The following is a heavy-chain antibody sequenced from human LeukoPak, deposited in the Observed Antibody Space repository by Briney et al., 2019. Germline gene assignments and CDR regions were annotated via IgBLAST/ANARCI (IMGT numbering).Heavy chain of an antibody. CDR2: INHSGST. D-gene: IGHD3-3*01. CDR1: GGSFSGYY. J-gene: IGHJ6*03. Sequence: SETLSLTCAVYGGSFSGYYWNWIRQPPGKGLEWIGEINHSGSTNYNPSLKSRVTISVDTSKNQFSLKLSSVTAADTAVYYCARGLRSRFLEWSPGKNYYMDVWGKGTTVTVSS. V-gene: IGHV4-34*01. CDR3: ARGLRSRFLEWSPGKNYYMDV.